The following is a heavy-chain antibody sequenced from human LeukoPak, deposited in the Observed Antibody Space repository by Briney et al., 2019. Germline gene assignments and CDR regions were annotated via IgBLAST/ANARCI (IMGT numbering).Heavy chain of an antibody. D-gene: IGHD4-11*01. CDR1: GGSFSGYY. V-gene: IGHV4-34*01. J-gene: IGHJ4*02. Sequence: PSETLSLTCAVYGGSFSGYYWSWIRQPPGKGLEWIGEINHSGSTNYNPSLKSRVTISVDTSKSQFSLKLSSVTAADTAVYYCAGGPYDYIRYWGQGTLVTVSS. CDR2: INHSGST. CDR3: AGGPYDYIRY.